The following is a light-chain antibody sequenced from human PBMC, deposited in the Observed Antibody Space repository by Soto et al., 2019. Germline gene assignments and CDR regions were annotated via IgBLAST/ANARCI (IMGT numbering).Light chain of an antibody. Sequence: QSALTQPASVSGSPGQSITISCTGTSSDVGGYNLVSWYQQRPGEVPRLLIYQGLKRPSGISDHVSGSKSGNTASLTISGLKTDDEGDYYCSSSAGSGTVLFGGGTKLTVL. CDR2: QGL. CDR1: SSDVGGYNL. V-gene: IGLV2-23*01. J-gene: IGLJ2*01. CDR3: SSSAGSGTVL.